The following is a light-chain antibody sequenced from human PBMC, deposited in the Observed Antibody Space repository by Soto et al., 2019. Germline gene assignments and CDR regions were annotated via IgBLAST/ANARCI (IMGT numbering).Light chain of an antibody. CDR3: MQRKEFPVT. J-gene: IGKJ4*01. V-gene: IGKV2-40*01. Sequence: DIVMRQTPLSLPVTAGAPASIXXRSXQSLFDSDDGTTYLDWYLQKPGQSPQXXIYTLSYRASGVPDRFSGSGSGTDFTLKISRVEAEDVGVYYCMQRKEFPVTFGGGTKVDIK. CDR1: QSLFDSDDGTTY. CDR2: TLS.